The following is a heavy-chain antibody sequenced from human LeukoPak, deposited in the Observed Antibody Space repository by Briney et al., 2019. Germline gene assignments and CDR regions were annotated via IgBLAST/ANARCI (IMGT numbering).Heavy chain of an antibody. CDR1: GYTFTSYD. V-gene: IGHV1-8*01. Sequence: ASVKVSCKASGYTFTSYDINWVRQATGQGLEWMGWMNPNSGNTGYAQKFQGRVTMTEDTSTDTGYMDLSSLTSEDTAVYYCTTMTMARGSPLFYFDNWGKGTLVTVSS. CDR3: TTMTMARGSPLFYFDN. J-gene: IGHJ4*02. D-gene: IGHD3-10*01. CDR2: MNPNSGNT.